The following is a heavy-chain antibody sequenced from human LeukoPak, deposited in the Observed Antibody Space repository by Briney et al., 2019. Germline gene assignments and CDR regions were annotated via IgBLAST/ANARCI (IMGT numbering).Heavy chain of an antibody. Sequence: SVKVSCKASGGTFSSYAISWVRQAPGQGLEWMGGIIPIFGTANYAQKFQGRVTITTDESTSTAYMELSSLRSEDTAVYYCARDRDGCSPYFDYWGQGTLVTVSS. D-gene: IGHD5-24*01. J-gene: IGHJ4*02. V-gene: IGHV1-69*05. CDR3: ARDRDGCSPYFDY. CDR2: IIPIFGTA. CDR1: GGTFSSYA.